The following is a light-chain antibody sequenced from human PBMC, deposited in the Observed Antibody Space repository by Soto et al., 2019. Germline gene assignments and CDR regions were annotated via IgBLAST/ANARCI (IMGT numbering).Light chain of an antibody. CDR3: AAWDDRLNANAV. J-gene: IGLJ1*01. Sequence: QSVLAHPPSASGTPGQRVTISCSGSRSNLGSNTVNWLQQLPGTAPKLLIYSNNQRPSGIPDLSSGSKSGTSASLAICWLQSEDEADYYCAAWDDRLNANAVFGTGPKLTVL. CDR2: SNN. CDR1: RSNLGSNT. V-gene: IGLV1-44*01.